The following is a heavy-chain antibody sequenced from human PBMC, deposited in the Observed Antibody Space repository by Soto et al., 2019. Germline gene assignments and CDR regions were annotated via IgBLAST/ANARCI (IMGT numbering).Heavy chain of an antibody. V-gene: IGHV1-69*01. D-gene: IGHD4-17*01. J-gene: IGHJ3*02. CDR3: VRDAGAFYGGNAGAAFDI. CDR2: IIPIFGTA. CDR1: GGTFSSYA. Sequence: QVQLVQSGAEVKKPGSSVKVSCKASGGTFSSYAISWVRQAPGQGLEWMGGIIPIFGTANYAQKFQGRVTITADESTSTAYMELSSLRSEDTAVYYCVRDAGAFYGGNAGAAFDIWGQGTNGHRLF.